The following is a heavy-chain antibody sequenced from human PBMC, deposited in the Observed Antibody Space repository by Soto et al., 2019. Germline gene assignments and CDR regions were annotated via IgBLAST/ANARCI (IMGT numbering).Heavy chain of an antibody. V-gene: IGHV4-59*01. J-gene: IGHJ4*02. CDR3: ARSSTVTTFHY. Sequence: QVQLQESGPGLVKPSETLSLTCTVSGGSISSYYWSWIRQPPGKGLEWIGYIYYSGSTNYNPSLKSRVTISVDTSKNQFSLKLSSVTAADTAVYYCARSSTVTTFHYWGQGTLVTVSS. D-gene: IGHD4-17*01. CDR2: IYYSGST. CDR1: GGSISSYY.